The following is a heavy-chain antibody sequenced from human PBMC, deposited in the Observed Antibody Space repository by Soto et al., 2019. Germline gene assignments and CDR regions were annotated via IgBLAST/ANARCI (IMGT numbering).Heavy chain of an antibody. D-gene: IGHD2-2*01. CDR3: ARDRVVPAPYFDY. J-gene: IGHJ4*02. V-gene: IGHV1-69*04. Sequence: GASVKVSCKASGGTFSSYTISWVRQAPGQGLEWMGRIIPILGIANYAQKFQGRVTITADKSTSTAYMELSSLRSEDTAVYYCARDRVVPAPYFDYWGQGTLVTVSS. CDR2: IIPILGIA. CDR1: GGTFSSYT.